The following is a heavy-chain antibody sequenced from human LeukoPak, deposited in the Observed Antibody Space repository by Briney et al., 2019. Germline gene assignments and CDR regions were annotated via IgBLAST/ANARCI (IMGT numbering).Heavy chain of an antibody. CDR3: ARQKSGGMDV. CDR1: GGSISSSRYY. CDR2: IFYAGST. Sequence: SETLSHTCTVSGGSISSSRYYWGWIHQAPWKGLEWIGSIFYAGSTYYNPSLKSRATISVDTSKNQFSLKLSSVTAADTAVYYCARQKSGGMDVWGQGTTVTVSS. V-gene: IGHV4-39*01. J-gene: IGHJ6*02.